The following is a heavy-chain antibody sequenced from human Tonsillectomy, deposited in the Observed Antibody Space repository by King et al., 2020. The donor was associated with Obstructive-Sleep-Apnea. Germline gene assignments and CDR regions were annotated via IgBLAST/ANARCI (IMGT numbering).Heavy chain of an antibody. CDR2: INSDGSST. CDR1: GFTFSSYW. V-gene: IGHV3-74*01. D-gene: IGHD3-3*01. Sequence: VQLVESGGGLVQPGGSLRLSCAASGFTFSSYWMHWVRQAPGKGLVWVSRINSDGSSTSYADSVKGRFTISRDNAKNTLYLQMNSLRAEDTAVYYCARAEYYDFWSGYLVCYGMDVWGQGTTVTVSS. J-gene: IGHJ6*02. CDR3: ARAEYYDFWSGYLVCYGMDV.